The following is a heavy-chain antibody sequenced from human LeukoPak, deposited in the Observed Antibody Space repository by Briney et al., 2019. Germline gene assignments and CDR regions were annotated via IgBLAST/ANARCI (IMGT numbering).Heavy chain of an antibody. D-gene: IGHD3-3*01. CDR1: GFTFSSYW. Sequence: PGGSLRLSCAASGFTFSSYWMTWARQAPGKGLEWVADIKQDGSEKLYVKSVRGRFTISRDNAKMSLFLQMNSLRAEDTAVYYCARDNGVVHGVYYMDVWGKGTTVTVS. V-gene: IGHV3-7*01. J-gene: IGHJ6*03. CDR2: IKQDGSEK. CDR3: ARDNGVVHGVYYMDV.